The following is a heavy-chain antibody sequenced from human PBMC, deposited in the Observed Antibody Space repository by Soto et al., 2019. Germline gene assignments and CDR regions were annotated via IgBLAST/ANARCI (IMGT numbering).Heavy chain of an antibody. Sequence: EVQLVESGGGLVQPGGSLRLSCAASGFTFSDHYMDWVRQAPGKGLEWVGRTRNKANSYTTEYAASVKGRFTISRDDSKNSLYLQMNSLKTEDTAVDYCARGIVATLYYYYYYMDVWGKGTTVTVSS. V-gene: IGHV3-72*01. J-gene: IGHJ6*03. CDR2: TRNKANSYTT. D-gene: IGHD5-12*01. CDR1: GFTFSDHY. CDR3: ARGIVATLYYYYYYMDV.